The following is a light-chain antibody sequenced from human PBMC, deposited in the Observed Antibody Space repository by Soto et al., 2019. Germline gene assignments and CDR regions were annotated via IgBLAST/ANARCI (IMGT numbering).Light chain of an antibody. Sequence: EIVLTQSPATLSLSPGERATLSCRASQSVSNYLAWYQQKPGQAHRLLIYDASNRATGIPARFSGSGSGTDFPLTISSLEPGDFAVYYCQQRSNWPLLTFGGGTKVEIK. CDR1: QSVSNY. V-gene: IGKV3-11*01. J-gene: IGKJ4*01. CDR3: QQRSNWPLLT. CDR2: DAS.